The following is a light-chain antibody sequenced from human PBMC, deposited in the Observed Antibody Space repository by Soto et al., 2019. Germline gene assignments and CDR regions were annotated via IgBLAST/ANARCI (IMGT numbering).Light chain of an antibody. CDR2: GAS. CDR1: QSVSSSY. CDR3: QRYGSSPT. J-gene: IGKJ4*01. V-gene: IGKV3-20*01. Sequence: EIVLTQSPGTLSLSPGERATLSCRASQSVSSSYLAWYQQKPGQAPRLLIYGASSRATGIPDRFSGSGSGTDFILTISRLEPEDFAVYYCQRYGSSPTFGGGTKVDIK.